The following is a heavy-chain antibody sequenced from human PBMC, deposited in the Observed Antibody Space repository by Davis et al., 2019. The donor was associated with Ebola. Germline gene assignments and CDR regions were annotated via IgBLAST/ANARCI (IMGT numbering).Heavy chain of an antibody. D-gene: IGHD6-13*01. V-gene: IGHV3-73*01. Sequence: GGSLRLSCAASGFTFSGSAMHWVRQASGNGLEWVGRIRSKANSYATAYAASVKGRFTISRDDSKNTAYLQMNSLKTEDTAVYYCTSGYSSSHRGFNDYWGQGTLVTVSS. CDR1: GFTFSGSA. CDR3: TSGYSSSHRGFNDY. J-gene: IGHJ4*02. CDR2: IRSKANSYAT.